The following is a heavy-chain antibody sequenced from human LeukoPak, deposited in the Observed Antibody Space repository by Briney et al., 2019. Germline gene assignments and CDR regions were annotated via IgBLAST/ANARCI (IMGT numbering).Heavy chain of an antibody. V-gene: IGHV4-34*01. J-gene: IGHJ6*03. CDR2: INHSGST. Sequence: PSETLSLTCAVYGGSFSGYYWSWIRQPPGRGLEWIGEINHSGSTNYNPSLKSRVTISVDTSKNQFSLKLSSVTAADTAVYYCARQRSSSWYGGGAYYYYYMDVWGKGTTVTVSS. CDR1: GGSFSGYY. CDR3: ARQRSSSWYGGGAYYYYYMDV. D-gene: IGHD6-13*01.